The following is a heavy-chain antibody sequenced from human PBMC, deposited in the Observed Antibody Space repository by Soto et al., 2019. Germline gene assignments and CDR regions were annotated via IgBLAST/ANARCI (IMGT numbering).Heavy chain of an antibody. D-gene: IGHD3-22*01. CDR1: GFAVSNNY. V-gene: IGHV3-53*01. Sequence: VGSLRLSCVASGFAVSNNYMNWVRQAPGKGLEWVSVVYSGGTTYYADSVRGRFTVSRDDSKNTLFLQMSSLRAEDAAVYYCARAGSPFDSDSSGYWGFDHWGQGTLVTVSS. CDR3: ARAGSPFDSDSSGYWGFDH. CDR2: VYSGGTT. J-gene: IGHJ4*02.